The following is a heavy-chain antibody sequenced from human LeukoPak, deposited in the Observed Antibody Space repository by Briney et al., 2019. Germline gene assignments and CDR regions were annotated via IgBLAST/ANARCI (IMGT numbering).Heavy chain of an antibody. V-gene: IGHV3-23*01. Sequence: GGSLRLSCAASGFTFSSYAMSWVRQAPGKGLEWVSAISGSGGSTYYADSVKGRFTIYRDNSKNTLYLQMNSLRAEDTAVYYCAKVTPREYENGYYSGAFDIWGQGTMVTVSS. CDR3: AKVTPREYENGYYSGAFDI. CDR2: ISGSGGST. CDR1: GFTFSSYA. D-gene: IGHD3-22*01. J-gene: IGHJ3*02.